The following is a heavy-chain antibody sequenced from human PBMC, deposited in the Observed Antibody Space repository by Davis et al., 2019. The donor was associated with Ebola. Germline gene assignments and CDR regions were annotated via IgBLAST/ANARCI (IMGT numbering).Heavy chain of an antibody. V-gene: IGHV3-74*01. D-gene: IGHD3-3*01. CDR2: INSDGSST. Sequence: GESLKISCAASGFTFSSYWMHWVRQAPGKGLVWVSRINSDGSSTSYADSVKGRFTISRDNAKNTLYLQMNSLRAEDTAVYYCARDWPFTIFGVVMDRGFDYWGQGTLVTVSS. CDR1: GFTFSSYW. J-gene: IGHJ4*02. CDR3: ARDWPFTIFGVVMDRGFDY.